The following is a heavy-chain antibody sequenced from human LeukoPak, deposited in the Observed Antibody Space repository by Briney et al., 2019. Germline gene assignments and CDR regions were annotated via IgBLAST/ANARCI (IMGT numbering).Heavy chain of an antibody. V-gene: IGHV3-30*18. J-gene: IGHJ4*02. Sequence: GGSLRLSCAASGFTFSTYGLHWVRQAPGKGLEWVAVMSSDGNNKYYADSVKGRFTISGDNSKNTLYLQMNSLRAEDTAVYYCAKDKADYVFDYWGQGTLVTVSS. CDR1: GFTFSTYG. D-gene: IGHD4-17*01. CDR2: MSSDGNNK. CDR3: AKDKADYVFDY.